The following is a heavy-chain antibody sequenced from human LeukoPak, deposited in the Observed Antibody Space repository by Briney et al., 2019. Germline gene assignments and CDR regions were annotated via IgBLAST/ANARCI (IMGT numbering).Heavy chain of an antibody. CDR2: ITSSCTTI. CDR3: PSGEWDLLGEWFFDY. CDR1: GFTFSDYY. V-gene: IGHV3-11*04. J-gene: IGHJ4*02. Sequence: GGSLRLSCTASGFTFSDYYMSWIRQAPGKGLEWFSYITSSCTTIYYTDSVKGRFTISRENAKNSLYLQMNSLRPEHTAVYYCPSGEWDLLGEWFFDYRGQGTLVTVSS. D-gene: IGHD1-26*01.